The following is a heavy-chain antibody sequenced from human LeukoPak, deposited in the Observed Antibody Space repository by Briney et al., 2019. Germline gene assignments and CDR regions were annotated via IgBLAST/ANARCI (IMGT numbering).Heavy chain of an antibody. CDR3: AREDSGYGFDY. CDR2: MNPNNGNT. D-gene: IGHD5-12*01. V-gene: IGHV1-8*01. CDR1: GYTFSNYD. J-gene: IGHJ4*02. Sequence: ASVKVSCKASGYTFSNYDINWVRQATGQGLEWMGWMNPNNGNTDYAQKFQGRVTMTRNTSISTAYMELSSLRSEDTAVYYCAREDSGYGFDYWGQGTLVTVSS.